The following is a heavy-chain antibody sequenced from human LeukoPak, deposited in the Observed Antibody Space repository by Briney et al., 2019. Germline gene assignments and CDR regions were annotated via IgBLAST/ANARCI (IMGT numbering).Heavy chain of an antibody. CDR2: ISSSSSYI. CDR1: GFTFSSYS. Sequence: GGPLRLSCAASGFTFSSYSMNWVRQAPGKGLEWVSSISSSSSYIYYADSVKGRFTISRDNAKNSLYLQMNSLRAEDTAVYYCARDRGIAVAPLDYWGQGTLVTVSS. V-gene: IGHV3-21*01. J-gene: IGHJ4*02. CDR3: ARDRGIAVAPLDY. D-gene: IGHD6-19*01.